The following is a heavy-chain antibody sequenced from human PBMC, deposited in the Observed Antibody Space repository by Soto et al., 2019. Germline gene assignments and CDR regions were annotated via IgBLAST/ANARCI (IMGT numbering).Heavy chain of an antibody. Sequence: PGESLKISCQGSGYSFTSYWISWVRQMPGKGLEWMGRIDPSDSYTNYSPSFQGHVTIAADKSICTAYLQWSSLKASDTAMCYCARHEHSSGDYSTWGQGTLVTVSS. V-gene: IGHV5-10-1*01. D-gene: IGHD4-17*01. CDR3: ARHEHSSGDYST. J-gene: IGHJ5*02. CDR2: IDPSDSYT. CDR1: GYSFTSYW.